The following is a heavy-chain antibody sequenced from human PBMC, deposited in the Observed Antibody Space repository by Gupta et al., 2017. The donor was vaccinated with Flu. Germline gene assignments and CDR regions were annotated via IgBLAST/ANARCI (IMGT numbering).Heavy chain of an antibody. V-gene: IGHV4-34*01. CDR1: GGSFSGYY. CDR2: INHSGTT. D-gene: IGHD3-22*01. J-gene: IGHJ4*02. Sequence: QVQLQQWGAGLLKPSETLSLTCAVYGGSFSGYYLSWIRQPPGKGLEWIGEINHSGTTNYNPSLKSRGTISVDTSKNHFSLKLYSVTAADTAVYYCARGMGHYYYDSSGYYLLTYWGQGTLVTVSS. CDR3: ARGMGHYYYDSSGYYLLTY.